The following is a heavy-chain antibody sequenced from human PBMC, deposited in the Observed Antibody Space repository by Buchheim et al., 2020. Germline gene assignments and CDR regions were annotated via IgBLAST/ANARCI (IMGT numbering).Heavy chain of an antibody. J-gene: IGHJ6*02. CDR1: GFTFSSYX. D-gene: IGHD3-10*01. V-gene: IGHV3-21*01. CDR2: ISSSSSYI. Sequence: EVQLVESGGGLVKPGGSLRLSCAASGFTFSSYXMNWVRQAPGKGLEWVSSISSSSSYIYYADSVKGRFTXSRDNAKNSLSLQMNSLRAEDTAVYYCASFYGSGSYYNGRYYYYGMDVWGQGTT. CDR3: ASFYGSGSYYNGRYYYYGMDV.